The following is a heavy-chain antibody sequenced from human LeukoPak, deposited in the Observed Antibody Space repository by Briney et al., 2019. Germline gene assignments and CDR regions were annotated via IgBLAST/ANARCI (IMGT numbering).Heavy chain of an antibody. J-gene: IGHJ4*02. D-gene: IGHD5-12*01. CDR3: ARARLRIDY. Sequence: ASVKVSCKASGYIFTSYNMHWVRQAPGQGLEWMGWINPNSGGTNYAQKFQGRVTMTRDTSTSTVYMELSSLRSEDTAVYYCARARLRIDYWGQGTLVTVSS. CDR2: INPNSGGT. V-gene: IGHV1-2*02. CDR1: GYIFTSYN.